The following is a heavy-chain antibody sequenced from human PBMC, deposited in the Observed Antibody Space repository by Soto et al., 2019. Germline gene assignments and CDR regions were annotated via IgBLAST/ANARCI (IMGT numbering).Heavy chain of an antibody. J-gene: IGHJ4*02. CDR1: GFTFSSYW. CDR2: INSDGRST. Sequence: GGSLRLSSAASGFTFSSYWMHWVRQAPGKGLVWVSRINSDGRSTTYADSVKGRFTISRDNAKNTLFLQMNNLRAEDTAVYYCARLVGATTLDYWGQGTLVTVSS. CDR3: ARLVGATTLDY. V-gene: IGHV3-74*01. D-gene: IGHD1-26*01.